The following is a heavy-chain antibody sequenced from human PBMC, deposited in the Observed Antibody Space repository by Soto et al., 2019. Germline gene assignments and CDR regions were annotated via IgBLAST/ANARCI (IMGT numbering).Heavy chain of an antibody. CDR2: ISSSSSTI. V-gene: IGHV3-48*02. CDR3: ARTTPLDYYDSSGYYFFDY. D-gene: IGHD3-22*01. J-gene: IGHJ4*02. CDR1: GFTFSSYS. Sequence: EVQLVESGGGLVQPGGSLRLSCAASGFTFSSYSMNWVRQAPGKGLEWVSYISSSSSTIYYADSVKGRFTISRDNAKNSLYLQMNSLRDEDTAVYYCARTTPLDYYDSSGYYFFDYWGQGTLVTVSS.